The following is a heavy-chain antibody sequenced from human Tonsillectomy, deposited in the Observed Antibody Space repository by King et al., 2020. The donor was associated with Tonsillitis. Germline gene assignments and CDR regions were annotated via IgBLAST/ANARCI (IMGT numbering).Heavy chain of an antibody. D-gene: IGHD1-26*01. Sequence: LQLQESGPGLVKPSETLSLTCNVSGGSISSYYWTWIRQPAGKGLEWVGRIYTSGSTNYNPSLKSRVTMSVDTSKNQFSLNLSSVSAADTAVYYFAREGSVVGLSFDYWGQRTLVTVSS. J-gene: IGHJ4*02. V-gene: IGHV4-4*07. CDR3: AREGSVVGLSFDY. CDR2: IYTSGST. CDR1: GGSISSYY.